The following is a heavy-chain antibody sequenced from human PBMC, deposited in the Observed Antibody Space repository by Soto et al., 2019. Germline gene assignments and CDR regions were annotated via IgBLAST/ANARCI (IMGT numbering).Heavy chain of an antibody. J-gene: IGHJ6*02. D-gene: IGHD1-1*01. CDR1: GYTFTSYG. CDR2: INTYTGST. V-gene: IGHV1-2*04. Sequence: GASVKVSCKASGYTFTSYGISWVRQAPGQGLEWMGWINTYTGSTNYAQKFQGWVTLTRDTSISTAYMEMNRLTSDDTAVYYCAREEQLGYYGMDVWGQGTTVTVSS. CDR3: AREEQLGYYGMDV.